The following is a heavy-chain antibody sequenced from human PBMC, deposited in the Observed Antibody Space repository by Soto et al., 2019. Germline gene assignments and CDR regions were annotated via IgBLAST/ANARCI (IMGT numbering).Heavy chain of an antibody. CDR3: ASGPLYCSGGSCYYDFDY. CDR2: INPNSGGT. Sequence: ASVKVSCKASGYTFTGYYMHWVRQAPGQGLEWMGWINPNSGGTNYAQKFQGWVTMTRDTSISTAYMELSRLRSDDTAVYYCASGPLYCSGGSCYYDFDYWGKGPLVTDSS. J-gene: IGHJ4*02. D-gene: IGHD2-15*01. CDR1: GYTFTGYY. V-gene: IGHV1-2*04.